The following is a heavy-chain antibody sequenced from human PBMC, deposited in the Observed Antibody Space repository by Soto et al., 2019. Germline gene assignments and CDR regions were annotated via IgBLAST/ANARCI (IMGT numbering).Heavy chain of an antibody. Sequence: SQTLSLTCAISGDSVSSNSTAWNLIRRSPARGLEGLGRTYYMSTWYNDYAVSVTSRITINADTSKNQFSLQLNSVTPEDTAVYYCARAYYDYGMAVWGQGTMVTVSS. CDR3: ARAYYDYGMAV. CDR1: GDSVSSNSTA. J-gene: IGHJ6*02. CDR2: TYYMSTWYN. V-gene: IGHV6-1*01.